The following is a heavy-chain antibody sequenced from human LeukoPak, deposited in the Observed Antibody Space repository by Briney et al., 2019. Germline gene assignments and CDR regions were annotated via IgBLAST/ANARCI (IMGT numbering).Heavy chain of an antibody. Sequence: ASVKVSCKASGGTFSSYAIGWVRQAPGQGLEWMGGIIPIFGTANYAQKFQGRVTITADESTSTAYMELSSLRSEDTAVYYCAREENYYDSSGASGYYYGMDVWGQGTTVTVSS. V-gene: IGHV1-69*13. J-gene: IGHJ6*02. CDR2: IIPIFGTA. CDR3: AREENYYDSSGASGYYYGMDV. CDR1: GGTFSSYA. D-gene: IGHD3-22*01.